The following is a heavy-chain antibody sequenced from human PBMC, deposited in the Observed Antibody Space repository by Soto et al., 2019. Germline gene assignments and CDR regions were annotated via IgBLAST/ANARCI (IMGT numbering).Heavy chain of an antibody. CDR1: GGSFGAYY. CDR3: ARDRGGITVSSKPLGEWFDP. CDR2: ISHSGST. V-gene: IGHV4-34*01. Sequence: SETLSLTCAVYGGSFGAYYWSWIRQPPGKGLEWIGEISHSGSTNYNPSLKSRVTISVDTSKNQFSLRLSSVTAADTAVYYCARDRGGITVSSKPLGEWFDPWGQGTLVTVSS. J-gene: IGHJ5*02. D-gene: IGHD3-16*01.